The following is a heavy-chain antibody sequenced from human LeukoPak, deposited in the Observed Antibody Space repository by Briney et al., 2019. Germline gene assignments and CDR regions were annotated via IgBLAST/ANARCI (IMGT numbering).Heavy chain of an antibody. Sequence: PSETLSLTRAVYGGSFSGYYWSWIRQPPGKGLEWIGEINHSGSTNYNPSLKSRVTISVDTSKNQFSLKLSSVTAADTAVYYCARFRIVGAIDYWGQGTLVTVSS. J-gene: IGHJ4*02. CDR3: ARFRIVGAIDY. CDR2: INHSGST. V-gene: IGHV4-34*01. D-gene: IGHD1-26*01. CDR1: GGSFSGYY.